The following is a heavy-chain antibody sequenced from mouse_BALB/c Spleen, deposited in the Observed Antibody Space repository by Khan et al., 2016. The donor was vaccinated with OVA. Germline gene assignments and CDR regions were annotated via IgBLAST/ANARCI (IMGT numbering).Heavy chain of an antibody. J-gene: IGHJ3*01. CDR3: ARSYDYDVGGFAY. CDR1: GFSLSNYG. Sequence: QVQLKESGPGLVAPSQSLSITCTVSGFSLSNYGVHWVRQPPGKGLEWLGVIWTGGITNYNSALMSRLSISKDNSKSQVFLKMNRLQTDDTAISYCARSYDYDVGGFAYWDQGTLVTVSA. CDR2: IWTGGIT. D-gene: IGHD2-4*01. V-gene: IGHV2-9*02.